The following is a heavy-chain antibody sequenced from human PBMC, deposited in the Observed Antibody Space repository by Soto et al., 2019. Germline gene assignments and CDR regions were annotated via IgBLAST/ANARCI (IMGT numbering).Heavy chain of an antibody. CDR3: AVERISISRWFDP. CDR1: GASINSGGNY. CDR2: ILYTGST. Sequence: QVQLQESGPGVVKPSQTLSLTCSVSGASINSGGNYWSWIRQHPGKGPEWIGYILYTGSTYYNPSLKSRVTISIDTSKNRFSLNLSSLTAADTAGYYCAVERISISRWFDPWGHGTLVTVAS. V-gene: IGHV4-31*03. D-gene: IGHD3-9*01. J-gene: IGHJ5*02.